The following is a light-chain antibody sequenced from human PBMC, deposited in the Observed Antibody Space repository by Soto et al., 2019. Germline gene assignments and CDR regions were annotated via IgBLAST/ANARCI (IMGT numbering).Light chain of an antibody. J-gene: IGKJ3*01. CDR2: AAS. V-gene: IGKV1-8*01. CDR3: QQYYSYPHT. CDR1: QGISSY. Sequence: AIRMTQSPSSLSASTGVRVTITCLASQGISSYLAWYQQKPGKAPKLLIYAASTLQSGVPSRFSGSGSGTDFTLTISCLQSEYFATYYCQQYYSYPHTFGPGTKVDIK.